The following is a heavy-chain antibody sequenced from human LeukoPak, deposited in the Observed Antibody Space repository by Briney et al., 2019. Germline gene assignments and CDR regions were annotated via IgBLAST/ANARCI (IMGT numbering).Heavy chain of an antibody. CDR2: ISYDGSNK. CDR3: ARDPSSSSSVGGYLDY. CDR1: GFTFSSYG. D-gene: IGHD6-6*01. Sequence: GGSLRLSCAASGFTFSSYGMHWVRQAPGKGLEWVAVISYDGSNKYYADSVKGRFTISRDNSKNTLYLQMNSLRAEDTAVYYCARDPSSSSSVGGYLDYWGQGTLVTVSS. V-gene: IGHV3-30*03. J-gene: IGHJ4*02.